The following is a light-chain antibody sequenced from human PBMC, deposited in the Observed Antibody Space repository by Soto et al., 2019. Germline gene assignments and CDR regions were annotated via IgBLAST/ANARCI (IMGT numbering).Light chain of an antibody. CDR3: QQYYATPPYS. J-gene: IGKJ2*01. CDR2: WAS. CDR1: QSVLYSSNNKNY. V-gene: IGKV4-1*01. Sequence: DIVMTQSPDSLAVFLGERATINCKSSQSVLYSSNNKNYLAWYQQKAGQPPKLLIYWASTRESGVPDRFSGRWSGTDFTLPISSLQAEDVAVYYCQQYYATPPYSFGQGTKLEIK.